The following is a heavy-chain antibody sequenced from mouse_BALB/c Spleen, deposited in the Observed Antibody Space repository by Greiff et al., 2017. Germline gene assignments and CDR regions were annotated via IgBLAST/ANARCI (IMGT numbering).Heavy chain of an antibody. CDR1: GYTFTSYD. D-gene: IGHD1-1*02. CDR3: ARWWGNHLYYAMDY. V-gene: IGHV1S56*01. Sequence: QVQLQQSGAELVKPGASVKLSCKASGYTFTSYDINWVRQRPEQGLGWIGWIFPGDGSTKYNEKFKGKATLTTDKSSSTAYMQLSRLTSEDAAVYFCARWWGNHLYYAMDYWGQGTSVTVSS. CDR2: IFPGDGST. J-gene: IGHJ4*01.